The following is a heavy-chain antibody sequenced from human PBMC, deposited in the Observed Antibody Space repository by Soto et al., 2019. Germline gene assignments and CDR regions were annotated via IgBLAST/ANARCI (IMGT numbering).Heavy chain of an antibody. CDR3: ARDYILSRSWYGGSNRFDP. CDR2: INWKGDST. J-gene: IGHJ5*02. CDR1: GFNFDEYG. D-gene: IGHD3-9*01. V-gene: IGHV3-20*03. Sequence: QLVESGGRVVRPGGSLRLSFAAPGFNFDEYGMDLVRQVPGKGLEWVSGINWKGDSTSYADSVTGRFTISRDNAKKALYLQMNSLRVEDTALYYCARDYILSRSWYGGSNRFDPWGQGTLVTVSS.